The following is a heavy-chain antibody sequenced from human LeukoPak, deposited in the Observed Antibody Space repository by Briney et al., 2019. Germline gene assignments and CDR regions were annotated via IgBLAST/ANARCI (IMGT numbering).Heavy chain of an antibody. CDR3: ARGQPVPGGEFDC. V-gene: IGHV4-59*01. Sequence: PSETLSLTCSVSGGSISTYYWSWIRQPPGKGLEWIGYIDYSGSTNYNPSLKSRVTISIDTSKNQFSLKLSSVTAADTAVYHCARGQPVPGGEFDCWGQGTLVTVSS. CDR2: IDYSGST. D-gene: IGHD3-10*01. CDR1: GGSISTYY. J-gene: IGHJ4*02.